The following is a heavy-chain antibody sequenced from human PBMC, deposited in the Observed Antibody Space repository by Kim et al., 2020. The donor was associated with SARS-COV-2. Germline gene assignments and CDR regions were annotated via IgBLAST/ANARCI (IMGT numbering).Heavy chain of an antibody. V-gene: IGHV4-34*01. CDR3: ARGGLWWSYYYYCMDV. J-gene: IGHJ6*03. CDR2: INHSGST. Sequence: SETLSLTCAVYGGSFSGYYWSWIRQPPGKGLEWIGEINHSGSTNYNPSLKSRVTISVDTSKNQFSLKLSSVTAADTAVYYCARGGLWWSYYYYCMDVWGKGTTVTVSS. CDR1: GGSFSGYY. D-gene: IGHD2-21*01.